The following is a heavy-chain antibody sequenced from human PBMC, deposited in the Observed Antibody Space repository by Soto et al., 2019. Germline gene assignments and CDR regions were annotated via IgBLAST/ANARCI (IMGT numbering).Heavy chain of an antibody. D-gene: IGHD3-3*01. J-gene: IGHJ5*02. CDR1: GYTFTSYG. CDR2: ISAYNGNT. Sequence: ASVKVSCKASGYTFTSYGISWVRQAPGQGLEWMGWISAYNGNTNYAQKLQGRVTMTTNTSTSTAYIELRSLRSDDTAVYYCARDWGYDFWSGYKNWFGPWGQGTLVTVSS. V-gene: IGHV1-18*01. CDR3: ARDWGYDFWSGYKNWFGP.